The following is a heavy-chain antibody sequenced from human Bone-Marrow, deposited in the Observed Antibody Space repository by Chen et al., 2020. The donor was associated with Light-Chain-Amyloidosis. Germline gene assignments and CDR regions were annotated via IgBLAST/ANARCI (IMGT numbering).Heavy chain of an antibody. CDR1: GSSFSIYW. V-gene: IGHV3-74*01. Sequence: QLVESGGGLVQPGGSLRLSCAASGSSFSIYWMHWIRQVPGKGLVWVSLIMSEGNTTNFADSVRGLFSFSRDNAKNTVYLPMHTPRAEDTAVYYCAPGPIYGYEYWGQGTVVTVSS. CDR2: IMSEGNTT. D-gene: IGHD5-12*01. J-gene: IGHJ4*02. CDR3: APGPIYGYEY.